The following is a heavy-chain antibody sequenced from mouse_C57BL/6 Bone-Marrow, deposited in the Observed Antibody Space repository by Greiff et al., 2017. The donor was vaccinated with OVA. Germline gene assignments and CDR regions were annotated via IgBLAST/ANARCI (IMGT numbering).Heavy chain of an antibody. CDR3: TRDDYDPYFDY. Sequence: QVQLQQSGAELVRPGASVTLSCKASGYTFTDYEMHWVKQTPVHGLEWIGAIDPETGGTAYNQKFKGKAILTADKSSSTAYMKLRSLTSEDSAVYYCTRDDYDPYFDYWGQGTTLTVSS. J-gene: IGHJ2*01. CDR2: IDPETGGT. V-gene: IGHV1-15*01. CDR1: GYTFTDYE. D-gene: IGHD2-4*01.